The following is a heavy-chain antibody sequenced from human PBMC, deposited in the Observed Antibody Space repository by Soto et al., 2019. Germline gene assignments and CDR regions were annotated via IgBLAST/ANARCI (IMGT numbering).Heavy chain of an antibody. Sequence: KTSETLSLTCAVYGGSFSGYYWSWIRQPPGKGLEWIGEINHSGSTNYNPSLKSRVTISVDTSKNQFSLKLRSVNAADTAVYYCARDSYDIMSGYGMDVWGQGTTVTVSS. CDR1: GGSFSGYY. J-gene: IGHJ6*02. CDR2: INHSGST. V-gene: IGHV4-34*01. D-gene: IGHD3-9*01. CDR3: ARDSYDIMSGYGMDV.